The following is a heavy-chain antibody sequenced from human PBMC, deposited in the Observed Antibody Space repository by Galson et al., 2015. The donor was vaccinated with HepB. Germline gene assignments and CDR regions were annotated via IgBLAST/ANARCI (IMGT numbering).Heavy chain of an antibody. CDR3: ATRTYDYGGNSRGAFDI. Sequence: SVKVSCKVSGYTLTELSMHWVRQAPGKGLEWMGGFDPEDGETIYAQKFQGRVTMTEDTPTDTAYMELSSLRSEDTAVYYCATRTYDYGGNSRGAFDIWGQGTMVTVSS. CDR2: FDPEDGET. D-gene: IGHD4-23*01. V-gene: IGHV1-24*01. CDR1: GYTLTELS. J-gene: IGHJ3*02.